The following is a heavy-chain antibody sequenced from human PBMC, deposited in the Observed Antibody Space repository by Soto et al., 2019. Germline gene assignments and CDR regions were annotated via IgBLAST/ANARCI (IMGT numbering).Heavy chain of an antibody. Sequence: CTHQPPGKGLEWIGSIYYGGSTYYNPSLKSRVTISVDTSKNQFTLKMSSVTAADTALYYCARVERGTATTVVDAFDIWGPGTMVTVSS. CDR3: ARVERGTATTVVDAFDI. V-gene: IGHV4-39*01. D-gene: IGHD1-1*01. J-gene: IGHJ3*02. CDR2: IYYGGST.